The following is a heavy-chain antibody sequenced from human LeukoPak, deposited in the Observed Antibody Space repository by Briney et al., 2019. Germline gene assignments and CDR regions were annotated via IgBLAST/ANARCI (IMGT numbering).Heavy chain of an antibody. CDR3: AKDLGYYYGSGNYWCYFDY. J-gene: IGHJ4*02. CDR2: ISGSDGST. V-gene: IGHV3-23*01. Sequence: PGGSLRLSCAASGFTVSSNYMSWVRRAPGKGLEWVSAISGSDGSTYYADSVKGRFTISRDNSKNTLYLQMNSLRAEDTAVYYCAKDLGYYYGSGNYWCYFDYWGQGTLVTVSS. D-gene: IGHD3-10*01. CDR1: GFTVSSNY.